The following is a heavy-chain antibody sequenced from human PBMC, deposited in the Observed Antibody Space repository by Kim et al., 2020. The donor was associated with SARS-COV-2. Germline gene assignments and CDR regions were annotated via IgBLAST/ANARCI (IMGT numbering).Heavy chain of an antibody. CDR1: GFTFSSYG. Sequence: GGSLRLSCAASGFTFSSYGMHWVRQAPGKGLEWVAVIWYDGSNKYYADSVKGRFTISRDNSKNTLYLQMNSLRAEDTAVYYCARDYYDSSGYRHFDYWGQGTLVTVSS. CDR2: IWYDGSNK. J-gene: IGHJ4*02. D-gene: IGHD3-22*01. V-gene: IGHV3-33*01. CDR3: ARDYYDSSGYRHFDY.